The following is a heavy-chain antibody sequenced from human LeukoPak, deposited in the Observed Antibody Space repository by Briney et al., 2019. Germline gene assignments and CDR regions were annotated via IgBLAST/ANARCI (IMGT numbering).Heavy chain of an antibody. CDR2: IYPGDSDT. CDR1: GYSFTRYW. Sequence: GESLKISCKGSGYSFTRYWIGWVRQMPGKGLEWMGIIYPGDSDTRYSPSLQGQVTVSVDKSITTAYLQWSSLKASDTAMYYCARQDIVIVPTAPPGAFDIWGQGTMVTVSS. V-gene: IGHV5-51*01. D-gene: IGHD2-2*01. CDR3: ARQDIVIVPTAPPGAFDI. J-gene: IGHJ3*02.